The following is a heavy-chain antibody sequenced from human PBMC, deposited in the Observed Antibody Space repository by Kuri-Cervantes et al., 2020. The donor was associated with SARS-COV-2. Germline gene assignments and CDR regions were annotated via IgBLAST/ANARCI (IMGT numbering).Heavy chain of an antibody. Sequence: ASVKVSCKASGYTFTSYDINWVRQATGQGLEWMGWISAYNGNTNYAQKLQGRVTMTTDTSTSTAYMELRSLRSDDTAVYYCARDAGQWLGDNWFDPWGQGTLVTVSS. D-gene: IGHD6-19*01. CDR3: ARDAGQWLGDNWFDP. V-gene: IGHV1-18*01. CDR2: ISAYNGNT. CDR1: GYTFTSYD. J-gene: IGHJ5*02.